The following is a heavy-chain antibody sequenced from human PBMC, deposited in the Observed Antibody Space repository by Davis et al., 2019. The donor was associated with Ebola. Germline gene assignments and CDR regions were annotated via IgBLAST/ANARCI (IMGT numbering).Heavy chain of an antibody. Sequence: SETLSLTCAVYGGSFSGYYWSWIRQPPGKGLEWIGEINHSGSTNYNPSLKSRVTISVDTSKNQFSLKLSSVTAADTAVYYCARGGAIVVVVAATGYYYYGMDVWGKGTTVTVS. D-gene: IGHD2-15*01. V-gene: IGHV4-34*01. J-gene: IGHJ6*04. CDR3: ARGGAIVVVVAATGYYYYGMDV. CDR2: INHSGST. CDR1: GGSFSGYY.